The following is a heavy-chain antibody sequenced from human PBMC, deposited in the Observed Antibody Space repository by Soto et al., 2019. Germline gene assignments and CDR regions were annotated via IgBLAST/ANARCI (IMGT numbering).Heavy chain of an antibody. D-gene: IGHD6-13*01. CDR2: IYYSGST. Sequence: PSETLSLTCTVSGGSVSSGSYYWSWIRQPPGKGLEWIGYIYYSGSTNYNPSPKSRVTISVDTSKNQFSLKLSSVTAADTAVYYCATLYSSSWYDYYYGMDVWGQGTTVTVSS. V-gene: IGHV4-61*01. CDR1: GGSVSSGSYY. CDR3: ATLYSSSWYDYYYGMDV. J-gene: IGHJ6*02.